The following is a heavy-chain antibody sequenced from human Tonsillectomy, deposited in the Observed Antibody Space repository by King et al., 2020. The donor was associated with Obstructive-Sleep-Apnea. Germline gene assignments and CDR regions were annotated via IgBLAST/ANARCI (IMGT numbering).Heavy chain of an antibody. V-gene: IGHV3-72*01. CDR3: VRVIHISDFYGDY. CDR1: GFTSSDFY. CDR2: TRDQANGYST. D-gene: IGHD2-21*02. J-gene: IGHJ4*02. Sequence: EVQLVESGGGLVQPGGSLRLSCAASGFTSSDFYIDWVRQAPGKGLEWVGRTRDQANGYSTEYAASVKGRFTISRDDSMNSVYLQMNSLKTEDTAVYYCVRVIHISDFYGDYWGQGTLVAVSS.